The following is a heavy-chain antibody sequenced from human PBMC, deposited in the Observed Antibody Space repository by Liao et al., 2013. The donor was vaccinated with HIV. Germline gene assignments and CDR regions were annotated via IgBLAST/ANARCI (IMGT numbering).Heavy chain of an antibody. V-gene: IGHV4-4*07. CDR2: VYTRGSS. J-gene: IGHJ3*01. CDR3: AARITISGVAIPHALDV. CDR1: GGSISSNY. Sequence: QVLLQESGPGLVKPSATLSLKCSVSGGSISSNYWSWVRQPAGKGLEWIGRVYTRGSSNYNPSLKSRVTMSVDASRNQFSLNLNSVTAADTAVYYCAARITISGVAIPHALDVWGQGTMVAVSS. D-gene: IGHD3-3*01.